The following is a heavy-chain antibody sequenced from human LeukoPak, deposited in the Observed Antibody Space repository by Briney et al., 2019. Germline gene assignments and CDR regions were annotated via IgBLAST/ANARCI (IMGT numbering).Heavy chain of an antibody. CDR1: GFTFSSYA. Sequence: GGTLRLSCAASGFTFSSYAMHWVRQAPGKGLEWVAVISYDGSNKYYADSVKGGFTIYRDNSKKTMYLQMKSLRAEYTAVYYCARDLGPFMVAATCAFYIWGQGTMFTVSS. V-gene: IGHV3-30*04. D-gene: IGHD2-15*01. J-gene: IGHJ3*02. CDR2: ISYDGSNK. CDR3: ARDLGPFMVAATCAFYI.